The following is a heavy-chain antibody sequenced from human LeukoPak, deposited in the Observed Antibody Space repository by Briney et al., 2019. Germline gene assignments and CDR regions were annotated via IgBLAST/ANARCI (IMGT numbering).Heavy chain of an antibody. Sequence: SDTLSLTCYISDGSVNSHYWNWIRQSPGKRLEWIGYNGGSTNYNPSLKSRVTMSLGTSRDQFSLRLSSVTTADTAIYYCASRPAGSTWYGVFDYWSQGTLVTVSS. CDR3: ASRPAGSTWYGVFDY. CDR2: NGGST. V-gene: IGHV4-59*02. J-gene: IGHJ4*02. D-gene: IGHD6-13*01. CDR1: DGSVNSHY.